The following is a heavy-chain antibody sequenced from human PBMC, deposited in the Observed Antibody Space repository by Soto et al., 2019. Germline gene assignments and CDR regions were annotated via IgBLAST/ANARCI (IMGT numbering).Heavy chain of an antibody. Sequence: SETLSLTCTVSGGSISSYYWSWIRQPPGKGLEWIGYIYYSGHTNYNPSLKSRVTISVDTSKNQFSLKLSSVTAADTAVYYCARGYCSSTSCYIWDNWFDPWGQGTLVTVSS. CDR2: IYYSGHT. J-gene: IGHJ5*02. V-gene: IGHV4-59*01. CDR1: GGSISSYY. D-gene: IGHD2-2*02. CDR3: ARGYCSSTSCYIWDNWFDP.